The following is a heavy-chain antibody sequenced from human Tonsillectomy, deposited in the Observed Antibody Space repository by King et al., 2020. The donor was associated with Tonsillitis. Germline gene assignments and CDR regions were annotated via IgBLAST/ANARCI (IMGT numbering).Heavy chain of an antibody. D-gene: IGHD2-15*01. CDR3: ARGSVVVAATGLNWFDP. J-gene: IGHJ5*02. Sequence: MQLQESGPGLVKPSETLSLTCTVSGGSINNYYWSWIRQAPGKGLEWIGYIYYSGSTNYNPSLKSRVAISVDTSTNQFSLKLTSVTAADTAVYYCARGSVVVAATGLNWFDPWGQGTLVTVSS. V-gene: IGHV4-59*01. CDR1: GGSINNYY. CDR2: IYYSGST.